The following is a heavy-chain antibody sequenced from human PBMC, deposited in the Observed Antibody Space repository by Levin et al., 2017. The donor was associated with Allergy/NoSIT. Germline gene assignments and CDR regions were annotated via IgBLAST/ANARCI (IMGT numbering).Heavy chain of an antibody. J-gene: IGHJ4*02. CDR2: ISYDGSNK. V-gene: IGHV3-30-3*01. CDR3: AREGGSDWQIDY. CDR1: GFTFSSYA. D-gene: IGHD1-26*01. Sequence: LSLTCAASGFTFSSYAMHWVRQAPCQGLEWVAVISYDGSNKYYADSVKGRFTISRDNSKNTLYLQMNSLRAEDTAVYYCAREGGSDWQIDYWGQGTLVTVSS.